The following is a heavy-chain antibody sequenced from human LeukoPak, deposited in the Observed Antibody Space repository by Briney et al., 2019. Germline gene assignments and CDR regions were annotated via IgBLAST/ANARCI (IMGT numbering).Heavy chain of an antibody. CDR2: VTRNGDRT. CDR1: GFTFSRYD. D-gene: IGHD5-18*01. J-gene: IGHJ4*02. CDR3: AHRDTAMVRVDY. Sequence: GGSLRLSCAASGFTFSRYDMHWVRQAPGKGLEYVSGVTRNGDRTFYAKSVKGRFTISRDDSKNTLYLQMSSLKTEDTAVYFCAHRDTAMVRVDYWGQGTLVTVSS. V-gene: IGHV3-64*01.